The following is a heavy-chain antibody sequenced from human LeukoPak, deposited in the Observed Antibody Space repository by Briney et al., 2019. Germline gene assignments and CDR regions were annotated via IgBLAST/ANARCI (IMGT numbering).Heavy chain of an antibody. CDR2: IYHSGST. CDR3: ARAPMVRGVIINWYFDL. D-gene: IGHD3-10*01. Sequence: PSETLSLTCTVSGYSISSGYYWGWIRQPPGKGLEWIGSIYHSGSTYDNPSLKSRVTISVDTSKNQFSLKLSSVTAADTAVYYCARAPMVRGVIINWYFDLWGRGTLVTVSS. CDR1: GYSISSGYY. J-gene: IGHJ2*01. V-gene: IGHV4-38-2*02.